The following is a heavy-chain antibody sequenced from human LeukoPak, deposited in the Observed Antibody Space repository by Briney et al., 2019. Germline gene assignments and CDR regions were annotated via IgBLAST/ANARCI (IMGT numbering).Heavy chain of an antibody. V-gene: IGHV3-21*01. CDR2: ISSSSSYI. CDR3: AREIDSSSPDFDY. J-gene: IGHJ4*02. CDR1: GFTFSSYS. Sequence: GSLRLSGAASGFTFSSYSMNWVREAPGKGLEWVSSISSSSSYIYYADSVKGRFTISRDNAKNSLYLQMNSLRAEDTAVYYCAREIDSSSPDFDYWGQGTLVTVSS. D-gene: IGHD6-6*01.